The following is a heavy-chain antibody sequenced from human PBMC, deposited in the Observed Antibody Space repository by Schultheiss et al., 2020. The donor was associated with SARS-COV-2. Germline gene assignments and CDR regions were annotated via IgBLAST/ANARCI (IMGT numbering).Heavy chain of an antibody. Sequence: SETLSLTCTVSGGSISSYYWSWIRQPPGKGLEWIGYIYYSGSTNYNPSLKSRVTISVDTSKNQFSLKLSSVTAADTAVYYCARAWFGESNFDFWGQGTLVTVSS. CDR3: ARAWFGESNFDF. D-gene: IGHD3-10*01. CDR2: IYYSGST. CDR1: GGSISSYY. V-gene: IGHV4-59*01. J-gene: IGHJ4*02.